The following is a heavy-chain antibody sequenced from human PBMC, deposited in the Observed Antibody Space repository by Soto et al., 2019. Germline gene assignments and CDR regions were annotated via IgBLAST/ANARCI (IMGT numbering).Heavy chain of an antibody. V-gene: IGHV3-15*01. CDR1: GVTFSNAW. D-gene: IGHD2-2*01. CDR3: LGAMGVPAALKDAFDI. Sequence: GGSLRLSCAASGVTFSNAWMSWVRQAPGKGLEWVGRIKSKTDGGTTDYAAPVKGRFTISRDDSKNTLYLQMNSLKTEDTAVYYCLGAMGVPAALKDAFDIWGQGTMVTVSS. CDR2: IKSKTDGGTT. J-gene: IGHJ3*02.